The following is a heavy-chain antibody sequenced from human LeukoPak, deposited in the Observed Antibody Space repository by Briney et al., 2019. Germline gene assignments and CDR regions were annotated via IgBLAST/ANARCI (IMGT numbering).Heavy chain of an antibody. Sequence: AGGSLRLSCAASGFTVSSNYMSWVRQAPGKGLEWVAFIRYDGSNKYYADSVKGRFTISRDNSKNTLYLQMNSLRAEDTAVYYCAKGPPGVRGVIGWFDPWGQGTLVTVSS. CDR2: IRYDGSNK. D-gene: IGHD3-10*01. CDR1: GFTVSSNY. J-gene: IGHJ5*02. CDR3: AKGPPGVRGVIGWFDP. V-gene: IGHV3-30*02.